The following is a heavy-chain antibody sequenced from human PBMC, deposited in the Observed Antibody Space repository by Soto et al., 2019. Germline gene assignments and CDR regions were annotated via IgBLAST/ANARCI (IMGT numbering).Heavy chain of an antibody. V-gene: IGHV4-4*07. CDR1: GGSISSYY. J-gene: IGHJ4*02. CDR2: IYTSGST. D-gene: IGHD6-6*01. Sequence: SETLSLTCTVSGGSISSYYWSWIRQPAGKGLEWIGRIYTSGSTNYNPSLKSRVTMSVDTSKNQFSLKLSSVTAADTVVYYCARDLGRYSSSTYYFDYWGQGTLVTVSS. CDR3: ARDLGRYSSSTYYFDY.